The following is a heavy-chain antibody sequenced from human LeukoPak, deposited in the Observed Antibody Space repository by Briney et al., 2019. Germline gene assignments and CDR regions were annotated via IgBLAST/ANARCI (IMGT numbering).Heavy chain of an antibody. D-gene: IGHD2-2*01. V-gene: IGHV3-23*01. Sequence: PGGSLRLSCAASGFTFSSYAMSWVRQAPGKGLEWVSAISGSGGSTHYADSVKGRFTISRDNSKNTLYLQMNSLRAEDTAVYYCAKEPSKYCSSTSCYPGADYWGQGTLVTVSS. J-gene: IGHJ4*02. CDR2: ISGSGGST. CDR1: GFTFSSYA. CDR3: AKEPSKYCSSTSCYPGADY.